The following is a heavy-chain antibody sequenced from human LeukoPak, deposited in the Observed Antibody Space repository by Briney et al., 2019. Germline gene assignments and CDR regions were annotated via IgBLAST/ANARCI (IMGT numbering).Heavy chain of an antibody. CDR3: ARDQQLDYFDH. CDR2: IYYSGST. D-gene: IGHD6-13*01. J-gene: IGHJ4*02. V-gene: IGHV4-39*07. CDR1: GGSISSSSYY. Sequence: SETLSLTCTVSGGSISSSSYYWGWIRQPPGKGLEWIGSIYYSGSTYYNPSLKSRVTISVDASKNQFSLKLSSVTAADTAVYYCARDQQLDYFDHWGQGTLVTVSS.